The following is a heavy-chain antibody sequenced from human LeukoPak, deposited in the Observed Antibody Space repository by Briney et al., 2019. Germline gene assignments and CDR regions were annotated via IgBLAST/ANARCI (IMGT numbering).Heavy chain of an antibody. CDR3: ARGSILYGMDV. V-gene: IGHV4-34*01. CDR2: INHSGST. CDR1: GGSFSGYY. D-gene: IGHD2-21*01. Sequence: SETLSLTCAVYGGSFSGYYWSWIRQPPGKGLEWIGEINHSGSTNYNPSLKSRVTISVDTSKNQFSLKLSSVTAADTAVYYCARGSILYGMDVWGQGTTVTVSS. J-gene: IGHJ6*02.